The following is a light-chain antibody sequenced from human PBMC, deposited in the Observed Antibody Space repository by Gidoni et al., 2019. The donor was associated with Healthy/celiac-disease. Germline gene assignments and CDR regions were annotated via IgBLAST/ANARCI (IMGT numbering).Light chain of an antibody. CDR1: QSLLYSSNNKNS. Sequence: DLVLTQSPDSLPVSLRERATINCKSSQSLLYSSNNKNSLAWYQQKPGQPPKLLIYWASTRESGVPDRFSGSGSGRDFTLTSSSLQAEDVAVYYCQQYYSTPPTFGQGTKLEIK. CDR2: WAS. CDR3: QQYYSTPPT. V-gene: IGKV4-1*01. J-gene: IGKJ2*01.